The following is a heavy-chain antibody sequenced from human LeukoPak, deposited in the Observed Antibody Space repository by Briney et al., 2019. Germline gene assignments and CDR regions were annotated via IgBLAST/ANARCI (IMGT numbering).Heavy chain of an antibody. D-gene: IGHD3-22*01. CDR3: ARLYYYDSSVVIGAIGAFDI. CDR1: GYSIANGYQ. V-gene: IGHV4-38-2*02. J-gene: IGHJ3*02. Sequence: SETLSLTCTVSGYSIANGYQWAWIRQSPGKRLEWIGSIYQSGSTYDNLSLKSRLTMSVDTSKNQFSLKLSSVTAADTAVYYCARLYYYDSSVVIGAIGAFDIWGQGTMVTVSS. CDR2: IYQSGST.